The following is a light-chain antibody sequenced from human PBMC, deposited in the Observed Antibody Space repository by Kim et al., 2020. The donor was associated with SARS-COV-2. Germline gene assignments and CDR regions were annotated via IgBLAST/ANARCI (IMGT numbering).Light chain of an antibody. CDR2: YDS. Sequence: SYELTQPPSVSMAPGKTARITCGGNNIGSKSVHGYQQKPGQAPVLVIYYDSDRPSGIPERFSGSNSGNTATLTISRVEAGDEADYYCQVWDSSSDHVVFGGGTQLTVL. CDR1: NIGSKS. CDR3: QVWDSSSDHVV. J-gene: IGLJ2*01. V-gene: IGLV3-21*04.